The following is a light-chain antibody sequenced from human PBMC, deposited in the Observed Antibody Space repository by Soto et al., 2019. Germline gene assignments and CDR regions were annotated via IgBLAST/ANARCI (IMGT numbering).Light chain of an antibody. CDR1: QSVGSD. CDR2: DIF. CDR3: QQYNSWPLT. J-gene: IGKJ4*01. V-gene: IGKV3D-15*01. Sequence: EIVMTQSPATLSVSPGERATLSCRASQSVGSDLAWYQQKPGQAPRLVIYDIFTRGTGVPTRISGSGSGTEFTLTISSLQSEDFEVYYCQQYNSWPLTFGGGTKVEIK.